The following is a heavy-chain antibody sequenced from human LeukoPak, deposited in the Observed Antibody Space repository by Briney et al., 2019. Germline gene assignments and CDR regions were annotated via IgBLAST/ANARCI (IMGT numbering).Heavy chain of an antibody. V-gene: IGHV4-30-4*01. CDR1: GGSISSGDYY. Sequence: SETLSLACTVSGGSISSGDYYWSWIRQPPGKGLEWIGYIYYSGSTYYNPSLKSRVTISVDTSKNQFSLKLSSVTAADTAVYYCARVLYSSSWSYYFDYWGQGTLVTVSS. CDR3: ARVLYSSSWSYYFDY. CDR2: IYYSGST. J-gene: IGHJ4*02. D-gene: IGHD6-13*01.